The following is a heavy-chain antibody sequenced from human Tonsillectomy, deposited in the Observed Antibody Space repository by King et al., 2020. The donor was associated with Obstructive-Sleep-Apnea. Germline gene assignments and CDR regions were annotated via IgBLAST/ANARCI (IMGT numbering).Heavy chain of an antibody. CDR3: AAGQGTYYDDAFDM. CDR1: GFSFPNSA. J-gene: IGHJ3*02. V-gene: IGHV1-58*02. CDR2: IVIGNGHT. D-gene: IGHD3-22*01. Sequence: QLVQSGPEVKRPGTSLKVSCKASGFSFPNSAIQWVRQARGQRLEWIGWIVIGNGHTHCAQKFQERVTISRDMSTSTAYMELSSLRSEDTAVDYCAAGQGTYYDDAFDMGGQGTMVTVSS.